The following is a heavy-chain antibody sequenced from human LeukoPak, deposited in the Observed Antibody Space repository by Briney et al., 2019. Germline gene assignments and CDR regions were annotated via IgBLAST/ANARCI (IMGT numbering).Heavy chain of an antibody. CDR1: GGSISSGGYY. J-gene: IGHJ3*02. CDR2: IYYSGST. V-gene: IGHV4-31*01. CDR3: AREIERQAGYDSSGYYSTGYAFDI. Sequence: PSETLSLTCTVSGGSISSGGYYWSWIRQHPGKGLEWIGYIYYSGSTYYNPSLKSLVTISVDTAKNQLSLKLSSVTAAATAVYYCAREIERQAGYDSSGYYSTGYAFDIWGQGTMVTVSS. D-gene: IGHD3-22*01.